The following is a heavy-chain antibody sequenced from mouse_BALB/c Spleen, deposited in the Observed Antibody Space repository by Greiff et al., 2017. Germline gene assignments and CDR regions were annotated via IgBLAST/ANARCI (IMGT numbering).Heavy chain of an antibody. CDR2: IYPGNVNT. D-gene: IGHD4-1*01. J-gene: IGHJ4*01. CDR1: GYTFTSYY. Sequence: QVQLQQSGPELVKPGASVRISCKASGYTFTSYYIHWVKQRPGQGLEWIGWIYPGNVNTKYNEKFKGKATLTADKSSSTAYMQLSSLTSEDSAVYFCARWECPPYAMDYWGQGTSVTVSS. V-gene: IGHV1S56*01. CDR3: ARWECPPYAMDY.